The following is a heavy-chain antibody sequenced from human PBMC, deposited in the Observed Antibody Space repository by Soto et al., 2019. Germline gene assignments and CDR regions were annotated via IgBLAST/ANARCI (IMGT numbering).Heavy chain of an antibody. CDR1: GGSISSGDYY. J-gene: IGHJ4*02. V-gene: IGHV4-30-4*01. D-gene: IGHD1-26*01. CDR2: IYYSGST. CDR3: ARVGGSYYVLDY. Sequence: PSETLSLTCTVSGGSISSGDYYRSWIRQPPGKGLEWIGYIYYSGSTYYNPSLKSRVTISVDTSKNQFSLKLSSVTAADTAVYYCARVGGSYYVLDYWGQGTLVTVSS.